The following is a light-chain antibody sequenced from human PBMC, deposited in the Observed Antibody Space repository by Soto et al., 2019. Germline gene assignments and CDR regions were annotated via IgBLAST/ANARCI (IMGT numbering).Light chain of an antibody. J-gene: IGKJ1*01. CDR3: EHYNSYSEA. V-gene: IGKV1-5*03. Sequence: DIQMTQSPSPLSGSVEDRVTITCRASQTISSWLAWYQQKPGKAPKLLIYKASTLKSGAPSRLSGSGSGTEFTLTTSGLQPDDCATYDCEHYNSYSEAFGQGTKV. CDR2: KAS. CDR1: QTISSW.